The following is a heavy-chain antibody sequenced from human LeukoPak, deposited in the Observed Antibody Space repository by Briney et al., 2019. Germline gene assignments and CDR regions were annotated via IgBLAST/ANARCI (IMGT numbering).Heavy chain of an antibody. CDR3: AKDTAMVVYYFDY. D-gene: IGHD5-18*01. Sequence: GGSLRLSCAASGFTFSSYWMSWVRQAPGKGLEWVANIKQDGSEKYYVDSVKGRFTISRDNAKNSLYLQMNSLRAEDTAVYYCAKDTAMVVYYFDYWGQGTLVTVSS. CDR2: IKQDGSEK. V-gene: IGHV3-7*01. J-gene: IGHJ4*02. CDR1: GFTFSSYW.